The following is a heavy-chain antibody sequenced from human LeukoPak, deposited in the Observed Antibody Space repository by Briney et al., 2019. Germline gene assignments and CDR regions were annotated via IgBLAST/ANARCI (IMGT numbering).Heavy chain of an antibody. V-gene: IGHV3-7*01. J-gene: IGHJ3*02. D-gene: IGHD3-16*02. Sequence: GGSLRLSCAASGFTFSSYWMSWVRQAPGKGLEWVANIKQDGSEKYYVDSVKGRFTISRDNAKNSLYLQMNSLRAEDTAVYYCARGPPFDDYVWGSYRSPGAFDIWGQGTKVTVSS. CDR3: ARGPPFDDYVWGSYRSPGAFDI. CDR2: IKQDGSEK. CDR1: GFTFSSYW.